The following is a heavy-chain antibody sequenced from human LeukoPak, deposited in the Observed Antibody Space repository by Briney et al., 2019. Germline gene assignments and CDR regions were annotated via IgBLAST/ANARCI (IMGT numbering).Heavy chain of an antibody. D-gene: IGHD3-16*01. Sequence: GGSLRLSCAASGFTFSSNYMSWVRQAPGKGLEWVSIIYSDGSTYYADSVKGRFTISRDNSKNTVSLQMNSLRGEDTAVYYCAKDDDWGRFKDWGQGTLVTVSS. V-gene: IGHV3-66*01. CDR1: GFTFSSNY. J-gene: IGHJ1*01. CDR3: AKDDDWGRFKD. CDR2: IYSDGST.